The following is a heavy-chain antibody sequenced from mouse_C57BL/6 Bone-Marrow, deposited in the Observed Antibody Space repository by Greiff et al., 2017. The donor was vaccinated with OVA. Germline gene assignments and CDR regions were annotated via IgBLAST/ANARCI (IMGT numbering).Heavy chain of an antibody. D-gene: IGHD1-1*01. CDR2: IYPRSGNT. Sequence: QVHVKQSGAELARPGASVKLSCKASGYTFTSYGISWVKQRTGQGLEWIGEIYPRSGNTYYNEKFKGKATLTADKSSSTAYMELRSLTSEDSAVYFCARYGSSLNFDYWGQGTTLTVSS. CDR3: ARYGSSLNFDY. CDR1: GYTFTSYG. J-gene: IGHJ2*01. V-gene: IGHV1-81*01.